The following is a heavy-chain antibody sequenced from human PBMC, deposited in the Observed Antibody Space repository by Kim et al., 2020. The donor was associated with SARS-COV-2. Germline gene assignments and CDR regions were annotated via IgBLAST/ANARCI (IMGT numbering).Heavy chain of an antibody. CDR2: IYYSGST. V-gene: IGHV4-39*01. CDR1: GGSISSSSYY. CDR3: ARGAYDILIGYQGYFDL. D-gene: IGHD3-9*01. J-gene: IGHJ2*01. Sequence: SETLSLTCTVSGGSISSSSYYWGWIRQPPGKGLEWIGSIYYSGSTYYNPSLKSRVTISVDTSKNQFSLRLSSVTAADTAVYYCARGAYDILIGYQGYFDLWAVAPWSLSPQ.